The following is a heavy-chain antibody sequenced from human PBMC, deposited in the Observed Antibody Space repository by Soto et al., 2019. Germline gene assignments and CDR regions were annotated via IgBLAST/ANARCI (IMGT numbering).Heavy chain of an antibody. CDR1: GGTFSSYA. CDR3: ASEMGQDYYDSSGYYPPFDY. V-gene: IGHV1-69*13. Sequence: ASVKVSCKASGGTFSSYAISWVRQAPGQGLEWMGGIIPIFGTANYAQKFQGRVTITADESTSTAYMELSSLRSEDTAVYYCASEMGQDYYDSSGYYPPFDYWGQGTLVTVSS. D-gene: IGHD3-22*01. CDR2: IIPIFGTA. J-gene: IGHJ4*02.